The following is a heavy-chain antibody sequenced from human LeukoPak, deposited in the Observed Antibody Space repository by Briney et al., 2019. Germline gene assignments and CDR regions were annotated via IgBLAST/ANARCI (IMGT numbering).Heavy chain of an antibody. Sequence: GGSLRLSCAASGFTFSNYGMHWVRQAPGKGLEWVALISYDGSNKYFADSVKGRLTISRDHSKNTLYLQMHSLRAADTAVYYCAKDNVAAAGRYFDYWGQGTLVTVSS. V-gene: IGHV3-30*18. CDR3: AKDNVAAAGRYFDY. J-gene: IGHJ4*02. CDR2: ISYDGSNK. CDR1: GFTFSNYG. D-gene: IGHD6-13*01.